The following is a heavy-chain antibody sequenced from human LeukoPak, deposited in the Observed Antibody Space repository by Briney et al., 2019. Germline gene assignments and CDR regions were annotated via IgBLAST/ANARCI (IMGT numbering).Heavy chain of an antibody. V-gene: IGHV4-4*07. J-gene: IGHJ6*03. CDR1: GDSISSYY. D-gene: IGHD3-3*01. CDR2: VYASRSA. CDR3: ARANDFWSGYSPYYYYYYMDV. Sequence: PSETLSLTCSVSGDSISSYYWTWIRQPAGKGLEWIGRVYASRSANYNPSLKSRVTMSVDTSKNQFSLKLSSVTAADTAVYYCARANDFWSGYSPYYYYYYMDVWGKGTTVTVSS.